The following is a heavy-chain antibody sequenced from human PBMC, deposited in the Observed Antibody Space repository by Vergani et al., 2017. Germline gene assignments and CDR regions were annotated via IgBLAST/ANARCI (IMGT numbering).Heavy chain of an antibody. CDR1: GGSISRGSYY. Sequence: QVQLQESGPRLVRSSQTLSLTCVVSGGSISRGSYYWSWIRQSAGKGLEWIGHKSSRGRINYNPTLSSRVTVLVDASKNQFSLILNSVTVADTAVYYCGGGLVGAVGIPPIDSWGQGLLVTVSS. D-gene: IGHD2-15*01. CDR2: KSSRGRI. J-gene: IGHJ4*02. CDR3: GGGLVGAVGIPPIDS. V-gene: IGHV4-61*02.